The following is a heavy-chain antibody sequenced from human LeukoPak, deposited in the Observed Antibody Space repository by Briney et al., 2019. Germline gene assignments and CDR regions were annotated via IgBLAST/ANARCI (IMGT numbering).Heavy chain of an antibody. D-gene: IGHD3-16*01. J-gene: IGHJ4*02. CDR3: ARGDRLGAALLASFDY. CDR2: IYSGGST. CDR1: GFTVSSNY. V-gene: IGHV3-66*01. Sequence: GGSLRLSCAASGFTVSSNYMTWVRQAPGKGLEWVSLIYSGGSTYYADSVKGRFTISRDNSKNTLYLQMNSLRAEDTAVYYCARGDRLGAALLASFDYWGQGTLVTVSS.